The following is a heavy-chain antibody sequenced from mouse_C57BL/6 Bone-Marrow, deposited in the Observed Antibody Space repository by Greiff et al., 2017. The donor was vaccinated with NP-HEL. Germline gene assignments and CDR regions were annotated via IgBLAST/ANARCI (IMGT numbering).Heavy chain of an antibody. CDR2: ISDGGSYT. J-gene: IGHJ4*01. Sequence: DVMLVESGGGLVKPGGSLKLSCAASGFTFSSYAMSWVRQTPEKRLEWVATISDGGSYTYYPDNVKGRFTISRDNAKNNLYLQMSHLKSEDTAMYYCARDRGLVYAMDYWGQGTSVTVSS. D-gene: IGHD1-1*02. CDR1: GFTFSSYA. V-gene: IGHV5-4*01. CDR3: ARDRGLVYAMDY.